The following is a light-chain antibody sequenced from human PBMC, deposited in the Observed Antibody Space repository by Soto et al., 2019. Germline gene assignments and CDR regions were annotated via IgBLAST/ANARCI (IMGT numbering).Light chain of an antibody. J-gene: IGKJ5*01. CDR1: QTISDW. CDR3: QQYNNWPPIT. Sequence: DIQMPQSPSTLSASVGDRFTITCLSSQTISDWLAWHQQKPGKAPKLLIYKASSLESGVPSRFSGSGSGTEFTLTISSLQSEDFAVYYCQQYNNWPPITFGQGTRLEIK. CDR2: KAS. V-gene: IGKV1-5*03.